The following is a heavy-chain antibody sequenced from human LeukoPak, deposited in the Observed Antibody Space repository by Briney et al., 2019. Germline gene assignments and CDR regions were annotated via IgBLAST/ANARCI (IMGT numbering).Heavy chain of an antibody. D-gene: IGHD3-3*01. CDR3: ARGATIFGVVTDHYGMDV. CDR1: GGTFSSYA. Sequence: SVKVSCKASGGTFSSYAISWVRQAPGQGLEWMGGIIPIFGTANYAQKFQGRVTITADESTSTAYMELSSLRSEDTAVYYCARGATIFGVVTDHYGMDVWGRGTTVTVSS. J-gene: IGHJ6*02. V-gene: IGHV1-69*13. CDR2: IIPIFGTA.